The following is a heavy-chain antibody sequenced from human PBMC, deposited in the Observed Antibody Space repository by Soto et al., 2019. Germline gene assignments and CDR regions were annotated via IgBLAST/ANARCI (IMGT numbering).Heavy chain of an antibody. CDR3: ARDDNPDY. Sequence: DVQLVESGGGLVQPGGSLRLSCAASGFTFNTYWMHWVRQAPGKGLIWVSRLNGDGSTIDYVDSVKGRFTMSRDNAKSTVYLQMHSLRAEDTAVYYCARDDNPDYWGQGTLVTVSS. J-gene: IGHJ4*02. CDR1: GFTFNTYW. D-gene: IGHD1-20*01. CDR2: LNGDGSTI. V-gene: IGHV3-74*01.